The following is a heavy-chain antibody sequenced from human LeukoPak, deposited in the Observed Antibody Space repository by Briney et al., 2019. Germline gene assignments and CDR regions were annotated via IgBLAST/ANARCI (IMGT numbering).Heavy chain of an antibody. V-gene: IGHV1-2*02. Sequence: ASVKVSCKASGYTFTGYYMHWVRQAPGQGLEWMVWINPNSGGTNYAQKFQGRVTMTRDTSISTAYMELSRLRSDDTAVYYCARITMVRGDNDYWGQGTLVTVSS. CDR2: INPNSGGT. CDR1: GYTFTGYY. J-gene: IGHJ4*02. CDR3: ARITMVRGDNDY. D-gene: IGHD3-10*01.